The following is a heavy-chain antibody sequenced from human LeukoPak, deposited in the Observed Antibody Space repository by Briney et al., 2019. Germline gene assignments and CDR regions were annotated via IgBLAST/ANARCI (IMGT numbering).Heavy chain of an antibody. CDR3: ARGSDYGVYYYYYGMDV. J-gene: IGHJ6*02. V-gene: IGHV4-61*02. CDR1: GGSISSXXXX. D-gene: IGHD4-17*01. Sequence: TVSGGSISSXXXXWXWXXXXAXXXXXXXXXXYTSGSTNYNPSLKSRVTISVDTSKNQFSLKLSSVTAADTAVYYCARGSDYGVYYYYYGMDVWGQGTTVTVSS. CDR2: XYTSGST.